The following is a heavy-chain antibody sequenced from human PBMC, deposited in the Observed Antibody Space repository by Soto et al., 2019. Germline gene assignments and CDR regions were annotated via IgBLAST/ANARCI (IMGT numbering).Heavy chain of an antibody. J-gene: IGHJ4*02. CDR3: ARQLESGYIPYFDY. V-gene: IGHV4-39*01. D-gene: IGHD3-3*01. CDR2: IYYSGST. Sequence: SETLSVTCTVSGGSISSSSYYWVWIRQPPGKGLEWIGSIYYSGSTYYNPSLKSRVTISVDTSKNQFSLKLSSVTAADTAVYYCARQLESGYIPYFDYWGQGTLVTVSS. CDR1: GGSISSSSYY.